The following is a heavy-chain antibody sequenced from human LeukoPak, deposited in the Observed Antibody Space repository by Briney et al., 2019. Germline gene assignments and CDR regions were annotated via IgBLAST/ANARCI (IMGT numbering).Heavy chain of an antibody. V-gene: IGHV3-30*04. D-gene: IGHD2-21*02. CDR1: GFTFSSYA. CDR2: ISYDGSNK. J-gene: IGHJ4*02. CDR3: ARDSDIVVVTGLDY. Sequence: GRSLRPSCAASGFTFSSYAMHWVRQAPGKGLEWVAVISYDGSNKYYADSVKGRFTISRDNSKNTLYLQMNSLRAEDTAVYYCARDSDIVVVTGLDYWGQGTLVTVSS.